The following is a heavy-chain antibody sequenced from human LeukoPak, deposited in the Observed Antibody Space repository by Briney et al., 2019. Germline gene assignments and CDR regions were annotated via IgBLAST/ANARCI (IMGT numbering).Heavy chain of an antibody. V-gene: IGHV3-64D*06. CDR1: GFTFSSYG. CDR3: VKTTSSYYYDY. D-gene: IGHD3-22*01. Sequence: GGSLRLSCAASGFTFSSYGMHWVRQAPGERLEYVSAISSGGGSTYYADSVEGRFTISRDNSKSTLYLQMSSLRADDTAVYYCVKTTSSYYYDYWGQGTLVTVSS. CDR2: ISSGGGST. J-gene: IGHJ4*02.